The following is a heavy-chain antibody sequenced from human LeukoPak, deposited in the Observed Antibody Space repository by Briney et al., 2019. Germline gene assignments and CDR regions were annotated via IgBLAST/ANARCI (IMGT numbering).Heavy chain of an antibody. D-gene: IGHD4-17*01. J-gene: IGHJ4*02. Sequence: GGSLRLSCAASGFTFSSYGMHWVRQAPGKGLEWVAVISYDGSNKYYADSVKGRFTISRDNSKNTLYLQMNSLRAEDTAVYYCAKDPGTTVTLYYFDYWGQRTLVTVSS. CDR1: GFTFSSYG. V-gene: IGHV3-30*18. CDR2: ISYDGSNK. CDR3: AKDPGTTVTLYYFDY.